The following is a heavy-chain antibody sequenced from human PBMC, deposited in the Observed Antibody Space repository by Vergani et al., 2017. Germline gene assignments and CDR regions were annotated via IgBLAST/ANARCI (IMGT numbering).Heavy chain of an antibody. CDR2: IYYSGST. Sequence: QVQLQESGPGLVKPSQTLSLTCTVSGGSIRSGDYYWSWIRQPPGKGLEWIGYIYYSGSTYYNPSLKSRLTISVDTSKNQFSLKLSSVTAADTAVYYCARGELMTTVNYYYYMDVWGKGTTVTVSS. V-gene: IGHV4-30-4*01. CDR3: ARGELMTTVNYYYYMDV. CDR1: GGSIRSGDYY. D-gene: IGHD4-11*01. J-gene: IGHJ6*03.